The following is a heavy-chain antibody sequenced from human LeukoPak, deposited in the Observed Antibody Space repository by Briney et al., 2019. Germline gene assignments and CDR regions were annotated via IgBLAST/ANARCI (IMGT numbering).Heavy chain of an antibody. D-gene: IGHD3-22*01. CDR3: ARVDVNYYDSSGYYLDRFDY. CDR2: ISSSSSYI. CDR1: GFTFSSYS. Sequence: PGGSLRLSRAASGFTFSSYSMNWVRQAPGKGLEWVSSISSSSSYIYYADSVKGRFTISRDNAKNSLYLQMNSLRAEDTAVYYCARVDVNYYDSSGYYLDRFDYWGQGTLVTVSS. J-gene: IGHJ4*02. V-gene: IGHV3-21*01.